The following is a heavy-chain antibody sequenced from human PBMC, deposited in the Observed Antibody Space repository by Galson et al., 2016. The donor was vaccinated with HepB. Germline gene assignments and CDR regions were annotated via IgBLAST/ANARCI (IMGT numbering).Heavy chain of an antibody. CDR3: ASVPYSSAWYPDY. J-gene: IGHJ4*02. V-gene: IGHV4-39*07. CDR2: IYYSGSP. Sequence: ETLSLTCTVSGGSISSSSYYWGWIRQPPGKGLECIGTIYYSGSPYYNPSLKSRVTISIDTSQNQFSLKLSSVTAADTAVYYCASVPYSSAWYPDYWGQGTLVTVSS. D-gene: IGHD6-19*01. CDR1: GGSISSSSYY.